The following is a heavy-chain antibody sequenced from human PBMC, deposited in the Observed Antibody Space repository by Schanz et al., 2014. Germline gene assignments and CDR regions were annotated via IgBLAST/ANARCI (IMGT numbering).Heavy chain of an antibody. CDR2: INQAASVQ. J-gene: IGHJ4*02. Sequence: EVQLVEYGGGLVQPGESLRLSCAASGFTFSAYWMAWVRQAPGKGQEWVAAINQAASVQYYVDSVKGRFTISRDDAKNSHYLQMNSLRVEDTAVFYCVKIGYAHWSLDDWGQGILVTVSS. D-gene: IGHD2-2*01. CDR1: GFTFSAYW. CDR3: VKIGYAHWSLDD. V-gene: IGHV3-7*01.